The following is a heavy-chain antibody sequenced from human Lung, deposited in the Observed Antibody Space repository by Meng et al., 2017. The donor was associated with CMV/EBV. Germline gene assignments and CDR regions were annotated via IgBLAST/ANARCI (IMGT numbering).Heavy chain of an antibody. CDR1: GGSISSSSYY. V-gene: IGHV4-39*07. J-gene: IGHJ6*02. CDR3: ARDLYCSSTSCYLEYYYYGMDV. D-gene: IGHD2-2*01. CDR2: IYYSGST. Sequence: SETLSLXXTVSGGSISSSSYYWGWIRQPPGKGLEWIGSIYYSGSTYYNPSLKSRVTISVDTSKNQFSLKLSSVTAADTAVYYCARDLYCSSTSCYLEYYYYGMDVWGQGTTVXVSS.